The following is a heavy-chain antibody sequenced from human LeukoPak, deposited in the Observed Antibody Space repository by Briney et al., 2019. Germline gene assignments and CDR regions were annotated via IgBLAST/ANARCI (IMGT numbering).Heavy chain of an antibody. V-gene: IGHV3-23*01. D-gene: IGHD2-2*01. Sequence: GGSLILSCAASGFTFSSYTMSWVRQAPGKGLEWVSAINTGDGTTYADSVKGRFTISRDNSQNTLYLQMNSLRADDTAVYYCAKRSIRKGRYFDYWGQGTLVTVSS. J-gene: IGHJ4*02. CDR3: AKRSIRKGRYFDY. CDR2: INTGDGT. CDR1: GFTFSSYT.